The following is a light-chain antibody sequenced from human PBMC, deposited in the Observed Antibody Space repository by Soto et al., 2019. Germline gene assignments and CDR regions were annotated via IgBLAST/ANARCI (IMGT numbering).Light chain of an antibody. CDR1: QSVSSSY. V-gene: IGKV3-20*01. Sequence: EIVLTQSPGTLSLSPGEGATLSYRASQSVSSSYLAWYQQKPGQAPRLLLYGASSRATGIPDRFISSGTGTDFTLTISRLEPEDFAVYYCQQFGDSPMTFGQGTRLEIE. CDR3: QQFGDSPMT. CDR2: GAS. J-gene: IGKJ5*01.